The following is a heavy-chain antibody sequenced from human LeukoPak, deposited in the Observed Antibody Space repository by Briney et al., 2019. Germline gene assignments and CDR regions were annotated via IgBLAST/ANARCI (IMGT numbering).Heavy chain of an antibody. D-gene: IGHD5-24*01. V-gene: IGHV1-2*02. J-gene: IGHJ6*03. CDR3: ARGRMATIYMDV. CDR2: INPNSGGT. CDR1: GYTFTGYY. Sequence: ASVKVSCKASGYTFTGYYMHWVRQAPGQGLEWMGWINPNSGGTDYAQKFQGRVTMTRDTSISTAYMELSRLRSDDTAVYYCARGRMATIYMDVWGKGTTVTISS.